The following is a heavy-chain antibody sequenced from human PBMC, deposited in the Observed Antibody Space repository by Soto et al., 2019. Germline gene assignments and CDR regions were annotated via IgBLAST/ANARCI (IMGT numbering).Heavy chain of an antibody. Sequence: GGSLRLSCAASGFTLNNYAMSWVRQAPGNGLQWVSAISSSGYSTYYADSVKGRFTISRDNSKNTVYLQMNNLRAEDTAVYYCAKGSVVVAAKFDSWGQGTLVTVSS. J-gene: IGHJ4*02. CDR1: GFTLNNYA. D-gene: IGHD2-21*02. CDR2: ISSSGYST. CDR3: AKGSVVVAAKFDS. V-gene: IGHV3-23*01.